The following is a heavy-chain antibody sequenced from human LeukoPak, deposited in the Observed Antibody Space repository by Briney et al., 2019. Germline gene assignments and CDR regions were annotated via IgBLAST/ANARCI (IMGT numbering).Heavy chain of an antibody. D-gene: IGHD1-26*01. CDR3: ARLKWELGAFDI. CDR2: IYYSGST. Sequence: SETLSLTCTVSGGSISSSSYYWGWIRQPPGKGLEWIGSIYYSGSTYYNPSLKSRVTISVDTTKNQFSLKLSSVTAADTAVYYCARLKWELGAFDIWGQGTMVTVSS. J-gene: IGHJ3*02. V-gene: IGHV4-39*07. CDR1: GGSISSSSYY.